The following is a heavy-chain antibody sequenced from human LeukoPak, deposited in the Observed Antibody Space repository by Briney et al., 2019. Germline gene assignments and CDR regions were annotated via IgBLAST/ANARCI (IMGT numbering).Heavy chain of an antibody. Sequence: PSETLSLTCTVSGGSISSSSYYWGWIRQPPGKGLEWIGSIYYSGSTYYNPSLKSRVTISVDTSKNQFSLKLSSVTAADTAVYYCARSGIGTIFGVGGKYYFDYWGQGTLVTVSS. V-gene: IGHV4-39*07. CDR2: IYYSGST. CDR3: ARSGIGTIFGVGGKYYFDY. J-gene: IGHJ4*02. CDR1: GGSISSSSYY. D-gene: IGHD3-3*01.